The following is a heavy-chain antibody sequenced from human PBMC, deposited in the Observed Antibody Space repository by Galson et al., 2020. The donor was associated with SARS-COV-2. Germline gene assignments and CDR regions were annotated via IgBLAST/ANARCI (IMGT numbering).Heavy chain of an antibody. CDR3: VRGEVQTLDY. CDR1: GGTFSSSD. J-gene: IGHJ4*02. V-gene: IGHV1-69*13. D-gene: IGHD1-1*01. CDR2: IIHVFHTA. Sequence: SVKVSCKASGGTFSSSDVNWVRQAPGQGLEWLGGIIHVFHTATYAQKFQGRVTITADEPTTTAYMELTSLRSDDTAVYFCVRGEVQTLDYWGQGTLVTVSS.